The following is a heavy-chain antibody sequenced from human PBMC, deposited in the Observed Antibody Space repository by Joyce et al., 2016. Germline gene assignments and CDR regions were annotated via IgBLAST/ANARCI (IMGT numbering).Heavy chain of an antibody. CDR1: GYSFTSYW. CDR2: INPEDSDT. J-gene: IGHJ4*02. D-gene: IGHD3-16*01. CDR3: ARSAVRGTLSPFFDY. V-gene: IGHV5-51*01. Sequence: EVQLVQSGGEVKKTGESLKISCKGVGYSFTSYWLGWVRQMPGKGLELMGIINPEDSDTRYSPSFQDQVTISVDRSIKTAHLRWGSLRASDTAIYYCARSAVRGTLSPFFDYWGQGSLVTVSS.